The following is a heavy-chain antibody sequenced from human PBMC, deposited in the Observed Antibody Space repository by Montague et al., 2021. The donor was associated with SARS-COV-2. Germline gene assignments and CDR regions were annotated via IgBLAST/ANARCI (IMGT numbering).Heavy chain of an antibody. Sequence: SETLSLTCSVSGGSIGGHYWSWIRQPTGKGLEWIGNFDHSGDTKYNPSLKSRATISVDTSKNQFALRLHSVTAADTAVYYCAREFRIELWQTNWYFGLWGRGTLVTVSS. CDR3: AREFRIELWQTNWYFGL. J-gene: IGHJ2*01. D-gene: IGHD3-16*01. CDR2: FDHSGDT. V-gene: IGHV4-59*11. CDR1: GGSIGGHY.